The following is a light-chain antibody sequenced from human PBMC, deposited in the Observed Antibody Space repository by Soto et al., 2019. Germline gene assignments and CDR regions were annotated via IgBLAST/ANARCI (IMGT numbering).Light chain of an antibody. CDR1: RSINIY. V-gene: IGKV1-39*01. CDR3: QQSHSSPYT. CDR2: AAS. Sequence: DIQMTQSPSSLSASVGDRVTITCRASRSINIYLNWYQQKPGKAPKLLIYAASNLQSGVPSRFSGAGVGTHFTLTISSLQPEDFATYHCQQSHSSPYTFGQGTRLEIK. J-gene: IGKJ5*01.